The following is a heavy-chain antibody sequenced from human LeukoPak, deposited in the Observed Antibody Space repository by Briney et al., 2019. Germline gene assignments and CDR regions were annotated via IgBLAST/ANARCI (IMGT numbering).Heavy chain of an antibody. CDR3: ARVRGTEGEYFQH. J-gene: IGHJ1*01. Sequence: SETLSLTCTVSGGSISSYYWSWIRQPPGKGLEWIGYIYYSGSTNYNPSLKSRVTISVDTSKNQFSLKLSSVTAADTAVYYCARVRGTEGEYFQHWGQGTLVTVSS. CDR1: GGSISSYY. D-gene: IGHD2-15*01. V-gene: IGHV4-59*12. CDR2: IYYSGST.